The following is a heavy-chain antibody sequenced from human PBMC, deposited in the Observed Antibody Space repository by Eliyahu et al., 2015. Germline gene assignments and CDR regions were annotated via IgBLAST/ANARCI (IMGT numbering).Heavy chain of an antibody. CDR3: TRGFSYYYYAMDV. D-gene: IGHD5-12*01. Sequence: QITLKESGPALVKPTQTLTLTCTFSGFSLTTSGVGVGWIRQSPGKALEWLALIYWDGTKVHSASLKSRLAVTKDTSKNQVVLTMTNMDPVDTGTYYCTRGFSYYYYAMDVWGQGTTVTVSS. CDR1: GFSLTTSGVG. CDR2: IYWDGTK. V-gene: IGHV2-5*02. J-gene: IGHJ6*02.